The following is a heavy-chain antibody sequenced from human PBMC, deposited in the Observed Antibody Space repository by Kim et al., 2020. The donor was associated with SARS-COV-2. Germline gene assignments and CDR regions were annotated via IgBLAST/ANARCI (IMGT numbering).Heavy chain of an antibody. CDR1: GGSFSGYY. J-gene: IGHJ4*02. CDR2: INHSGST. D-gene: IGHD3-3*01. CDR3: AGGGRGVITIFGVVTQRGFDY. Sequence: SETLSLTCAVYGGSFSGYYWSWIRQPPGKGLEWIGEINHSGSTNYNPSLKSRVTISVDTSKNQFSLKLSSVTAADTAVYYCAGGGRGVITIFGVVTQRGFDYWGQGTLVTVSS. V-gene: IGHV4-34*01.